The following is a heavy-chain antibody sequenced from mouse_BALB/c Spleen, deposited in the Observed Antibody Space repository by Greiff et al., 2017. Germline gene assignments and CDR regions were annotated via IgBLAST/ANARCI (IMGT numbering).Heavy chain of an antibody. J-gene: IGHJ4*01. CDR2: ISSGGSYT. V-gene: IGHV5-9-3*01. Sequence: EVKLMESGGGLVKPGGSLKLSCAASGFTFSSYAMSWVRQTPEKRLEWVATISSGGSYTYYPDSVKGRFTISRDNAKNTLYLQMSSLRSEDTAMYYCARQAYGSDYYAMDYWGQGTSVTVSS. D-gene: IGHD1-1*01. CDR3: ARQAYGSDYYAMDY. CDR1: GFTFSSYA.